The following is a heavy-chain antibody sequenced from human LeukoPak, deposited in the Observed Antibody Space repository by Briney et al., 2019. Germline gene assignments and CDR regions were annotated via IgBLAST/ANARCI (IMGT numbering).Heavy chain of an antibody. V-gene: IGHV3-30-3*01. CDR2: ISYDGSNK. J-gene: IGHJ4*02. D-gene: IGHD2-8*01. Sequence: PGGSLRLSCAASGFTFSSYAMHWVRQAPGKGLEWVAVISYDGSNKYYADSVKGRFTISRDNSKNTLYLQMNSLRAEDTAVYYCARDNGGYEDYWGQGTLVTVSS. CDR3: ARDNGGYEDY. CDR1: GFTFSSYA.